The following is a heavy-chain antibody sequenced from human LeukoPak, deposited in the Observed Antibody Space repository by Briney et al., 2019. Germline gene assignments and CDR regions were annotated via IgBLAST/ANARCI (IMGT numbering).Heavy chain of an antibody. J-gene: IGHJ4*02. CDR2: IYHSGST. V-gene: IGHV4-30-2*01. CDR3: ARARYTKGFYFDY. Sequence: PSQTLSLTCAVSGGSICSGGYSWSWIRQPPGKGLEWIGYIYHSGSTYYNPSLKSRVTISVDRSKNQSSLKLSSVTAADTAVYYCARARYTKGFYFDYWGQGTLVTVSS. D-gene: IGHD2-2*02. CDR1: GGSICSGGYS.